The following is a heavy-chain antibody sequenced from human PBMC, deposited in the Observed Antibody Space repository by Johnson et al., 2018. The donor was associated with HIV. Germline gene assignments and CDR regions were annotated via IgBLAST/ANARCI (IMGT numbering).Heavy chain of an antibody. CDR1: GFTFSDYY. V-gene: IGHV3-11*04. CDR2: ISSSGTTK. J-gene: IGHJ3*02. CDR3: ARPAGKMILVVDDSFHI. Sequence: VQLVESGGGLVQPGGSLRLSCAGSGFTFSDYYVTWIRQAPGKGLEWVSYISSSGTTKNYADSVRGRFTISRDNVKNLVYLQMNSLRTEDTAVYYCARPAGKMILVVDDSFHIWGQGTMVTVSS. D-gene: IGHD2-21*01.